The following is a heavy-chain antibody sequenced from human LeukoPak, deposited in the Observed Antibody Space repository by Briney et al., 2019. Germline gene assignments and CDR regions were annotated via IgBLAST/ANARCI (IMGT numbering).Heavy chain of an antibody. CDR3: ASEVVAAGTDY. CDR2: IYSSGST. D-gene: IGHD6-13*01. CDR1: GGSISSTNYY. Sequence: SGTLSLTCSGSGGSISSTNYYWAWIRQPPGKGLEWIGSIYSSGSTYYNPSLKGRVIISVDTSKNQFSLTVSSVTAADRAVYYCASEVVAAGTDYWGQGTLVTVSS. J-gene: IGHJ4*02. V-gene: IGHV4-39*01.